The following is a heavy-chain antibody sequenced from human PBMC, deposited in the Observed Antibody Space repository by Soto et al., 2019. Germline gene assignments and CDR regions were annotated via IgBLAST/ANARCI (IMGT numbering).Heavy chain of an antibody. CDR3: ARDWRYDDYYYGMDV. D-gene: IGHD3-16*01. V-gene: IGHV3-33*01. CDR1: GFTFSSYG. CDR2: IWYDGSNK. J-gene: IGHJ6*02. Sequence: GGSLRLSCAASGFTFSSYGMHWVRQAPGKGLEWVAVIWYDGSNKYYADSVKGRFTISRDNSKNTLYLQMNSLRAEDTAVYYCARDWRYDDYYYGMDVWGQGTTVTVSS.